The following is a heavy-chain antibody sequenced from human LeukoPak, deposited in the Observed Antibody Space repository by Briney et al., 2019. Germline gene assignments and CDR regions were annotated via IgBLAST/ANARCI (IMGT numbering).Heavy chain of an antibody. V-gene: IGHV1-46*01. CDR2: INPSGGST. CDR3: ARAKAAAGRLPFDY. CDR1: GYTLTSYY. D-gene: IGHD6-13*01. Sequence: ASVKVSCKASGYTLTSYYMHWVRQAPAQGLEWVGIINPSGGSTSYAQKFQGRVSMTRDTSTSTLYLELSSLRSEDTAVYYCARAKAAAGRLPFDYWGQGTLVTVSS. J-gene: IGHJ4*02.